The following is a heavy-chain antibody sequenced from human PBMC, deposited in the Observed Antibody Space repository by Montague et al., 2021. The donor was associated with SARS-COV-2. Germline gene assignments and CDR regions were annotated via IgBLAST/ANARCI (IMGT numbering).Heavy chain of an antibody. J-gene: IGHJ4*02. D-gene: IGHD3-10*01. CDR2: TYWDDDK. Sequence: PALVKPTQTLTLTCTFSGFSLSTTGATVAWIRQPPGKALEWLAPTYWDDDKRYSPSLKSRLTITKDTSKNQVVLTMTNMDPVDTATYSCAHRRSGVDYFDYWGQGTLVTVSS. CDR1: GFSLSTTGAT. V-gene: IGHV2-5*02. CDR3: AHRRSGVDYFDY.